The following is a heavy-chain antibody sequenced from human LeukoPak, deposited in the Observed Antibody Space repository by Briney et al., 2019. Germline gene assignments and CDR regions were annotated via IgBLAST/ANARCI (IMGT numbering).Heavy chain of an antibody. CDR2: INPNSGGT. CDR1: GYTFTGYY. D-gene: IGHD2-2*01. J-gene: IGHJ3*02. V-gene: IGHV1-2*02. CDR3: ARDLGFCSRTSCFGYDI. Sequence: RASVKVSCKSSGYTFTGYYMHWVRQAPGQGLESMGWINPNSGGTKYAQNFQGRVTMTGDTSISTAYMEVSRLRSDDTAVYYCARDLGFCSRTSCFGYDIWGQGTMVTVSS.